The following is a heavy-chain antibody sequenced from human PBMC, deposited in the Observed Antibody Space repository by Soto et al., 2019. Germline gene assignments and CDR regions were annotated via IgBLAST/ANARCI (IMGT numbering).Heavy chain of an antibody. J-gene: IGHJ4*02. CDR1: GFTISANY. V-gene: IGHV3-53*01. Sequence: GGSLRLSCAVSGFTISANYMSWVRQAPGKGLEWVSVIYTSGSTYYADSVKGRFTISRDNSKNTLYLHINSLKVDDTAMYYCARAHSTGWHYFDYWGPGTLVTVS. CDR3: ARAHSTGWHYFDY. CDR2: IYTSGST. D-gene: IGHD6-19*01.